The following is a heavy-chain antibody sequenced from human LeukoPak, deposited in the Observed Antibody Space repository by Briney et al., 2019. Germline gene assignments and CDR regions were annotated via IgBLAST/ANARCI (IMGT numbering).Heavy chain of an antibody. CDR2: INTNTGNP. CDR3: ARTHSNCSGGSCYRVYHYYYMDV. J-gene: IGHJ6*03. V-gene: IGHV7-4-1*02. D-gene: IGHD2-15*01. CDR1: GYTLTSYA. Sequence: ASVKVSCKASGYTLTSYAMNWVRQAPGQGLEWMGWINTNTGNPTYAQGFTGRFVFSLDTSVSTAYLQISSLKAEDTAVYYCARTHSNCSGGSCYRVYHYYYMDVWGKGTTVTVSS.